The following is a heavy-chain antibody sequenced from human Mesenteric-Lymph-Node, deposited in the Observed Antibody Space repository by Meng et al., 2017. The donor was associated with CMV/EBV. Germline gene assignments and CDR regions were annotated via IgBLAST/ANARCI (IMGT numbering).Heavy chain of an antibody. CDR3: ARGRLVGGIDWFDP. CDR1: GGTFSSYT. Sequence: SVKVSCKASGGTFSSYTISWVRQAPGQGLEWMGRIIPILGIANYAQKFQGRVTITADKSTSTAYMELSSLRSEDTAVYYCARGRLVGGIDWFDPWGQGTLVTVSS. J-gene: IGHJ5*02. D-gene: IGHD1-26*01. V-gene: IGHV1-69*02. CDR2: IIPILGIA.